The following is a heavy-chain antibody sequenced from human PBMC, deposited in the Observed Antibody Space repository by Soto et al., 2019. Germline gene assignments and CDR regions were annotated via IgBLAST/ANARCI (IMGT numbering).Heavy chain of an antibody. Sequence: PGGSLRLSCTASGFTFGDFSMSWFRQAPGKGLEWVGFITSKAYGGTTEYAASVKGRFTISRDDSKSIAYLQMNSLTTGDTAVYYCASQYGGYGWFETWGQGTPVTVSS. CDR2: ITSKAYGGTT. CDR3: ASQYGGYGWFET. V-gene: IGHV3-49*03. J-gene: IGHJ5*02. CDR1: GFTFGDFS. D-gene: IGHD2-15*01.